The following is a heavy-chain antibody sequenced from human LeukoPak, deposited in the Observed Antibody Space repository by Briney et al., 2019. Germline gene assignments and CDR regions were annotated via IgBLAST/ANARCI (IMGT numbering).Heavy chain of an antibody. CDR2: IYAGGST. CDR1: GFTVTNNY. J-gene: IGHJ6*02. Sequence: GFLRLSCAASGFTVTNNYMSWVRQAPGKGLEWVSVIYAGGSTSYADSVKGRFTISRDNSKNTLYLQMNSLRAEDTAVYYCAREGYASGTRYGMDVWGQGTTVTVSS. CDR3: AREGYASGTRYGMDV. D-gene: IGHD3-10*01. V-gene: IGHV3-66*01.